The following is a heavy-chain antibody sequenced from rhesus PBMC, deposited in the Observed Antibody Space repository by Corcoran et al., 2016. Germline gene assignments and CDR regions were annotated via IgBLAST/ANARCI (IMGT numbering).Heavy chain of an antibody. CDR2: IDPSDSYT. Sequence: EVQLVQSGAEVKRPGESLKISCKTSGYSFTSYWISWVRQMHGKGLVLMGTIDPSDSYTRYSPSFQVQVTISAAKSITPAYLQWSSLQASDTATYYCAKGVIEYCTGSGCYGIDYWGQGVLVTVSS. V-gene: IGHV5-2*01. D-gene: IGHD2-21*01. J-gene: IGHJ4*01. CDR3: AKGVIEYCTGSGCYGIDY. CDR1: GYSFTSYW.